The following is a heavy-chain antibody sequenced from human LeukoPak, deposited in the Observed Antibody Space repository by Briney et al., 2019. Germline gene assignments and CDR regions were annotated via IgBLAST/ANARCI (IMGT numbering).Heavy chain of an antibody. CDR2: ISDPHSGSET. V-gene: IGHV3-23*01. J-gene: IGHJ4*02. D-gene: IGHD5-12*01. Sequence: GGSLRLSCAASGFTFSSYTMNCVRQALGQGLEWVSTISDPHSGSETHYADSVQGRFTISRDDSQNMVYLQMDSLRAEDTAVYYCTTRLRNHFDYWGQGTQVTVSS. CDR1: GFTFSSYT. CDR3: TTRLRNHFDY.